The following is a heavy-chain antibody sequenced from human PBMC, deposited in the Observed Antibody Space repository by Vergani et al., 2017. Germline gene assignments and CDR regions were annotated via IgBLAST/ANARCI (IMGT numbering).Heavy chain of an antibody. CDR3: ARESGRAMVRGVKYYYYYGMDV. CDR2: ISDNGGTT. V-gene: IGHV3-23*01. CDR1: GFTFRNYA. J-gene: IGHJ6*02. D-gene: IGHD3-10*01. Sequence: EVQLLESGGGLAQPGGSLRLSCAASGFTFRNYAMTWVRQAPGKGLEWVSIISDNGGTTYYADSVKGRFTISRDNSKDTLYLQMNSMKTEDTAVYYCARESGRAMVRGVKYYYYYGMDVWGQGTTVTVSS.